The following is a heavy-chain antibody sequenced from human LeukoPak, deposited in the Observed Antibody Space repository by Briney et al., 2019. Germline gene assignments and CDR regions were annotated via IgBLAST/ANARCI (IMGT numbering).Heavy chain of an antibody. V-gene: IGHV3-11*01. CDR2: ISSSGSTI. J-gene: IGHJ4*02. D-gene: IGHD3-10*01. Sequence: GGSLRLSCAASGFTFSDYHMSWIRQAPGKGLEWVSYISSSGSTIYYADSVKGRFTISRDNAKNSLYLQMNSLRAEDTAVYYCAREHDYYGSGSPPGPPYWGQGTLVTVSS. CDR3: AREHDYYGSGSPPGPPY. CDR1: GFTFSDYH.